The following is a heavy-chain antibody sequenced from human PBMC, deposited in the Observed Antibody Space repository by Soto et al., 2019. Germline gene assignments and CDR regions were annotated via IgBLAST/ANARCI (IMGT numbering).Heavy chain of an antibody. J-gene: IGHJ3*02. CDR2: IRSKAYGGTT. CDR1: GFTFGDYA. Sequence: PGGSLRLSCTASGFTFGDYAMSWFRQAPGKGLEWVGFIRSKAYGGTTEYAASVKGRFTISRDDSKSIAYLQMNSLKTEDTAVYYCTRVIAAAGTYAFDIWGQGTMVT. CDR3: TRVIAAAGTYAFDI. V-gene: IGHV3-49*03. D-gene: IGHD6-13*01.